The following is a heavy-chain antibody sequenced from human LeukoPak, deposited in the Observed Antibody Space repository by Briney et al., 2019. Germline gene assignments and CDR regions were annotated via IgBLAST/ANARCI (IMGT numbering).Heavy chain of an antibody. CDR3: VSLLEWLLALDY. Sequence: SETLSLTCTVSGGPISSSSYYWGWIRQPPGKGLEWIGSIYYSGSTYYNPSLKSRVTISVDTSKNQFSLKLSSVTAADTAVYYCVSLLEWLLALDYRGQGTLVTVSS. J-gene: IGHJ4*02. CDR2: IYYSGST. D-gene: IGHD3-3*01. CDR1: GGPISSSSYY. V-gene: IGHV4-39*01.